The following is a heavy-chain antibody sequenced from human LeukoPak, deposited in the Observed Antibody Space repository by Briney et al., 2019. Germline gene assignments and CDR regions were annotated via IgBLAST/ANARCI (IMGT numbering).Heavy chain of an antibody. D-gene: IGHD1-14*01. CDR2: ISAYNGNT. Sequence: GASVKVSCKASGYTFTSYGISWVRQAPGQGLEWMGWISAYNGNTNYAQKLQGRVTMTTDTSTSTAYMELSSLRSEDTAIYYCAKETPNTGWFDPWGQGTLVTVSS. J-gene: IGHJ5*02. V-gene: IGHV1-18*01. CDR1: GYTFTSYG. CDR3: AKETPNTGWFDP.